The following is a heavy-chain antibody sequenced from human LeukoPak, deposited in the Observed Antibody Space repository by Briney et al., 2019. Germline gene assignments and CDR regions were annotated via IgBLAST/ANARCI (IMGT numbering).Heavy chain of an antibody. V-gene: IGHV3-30*03. Sequence: GGSLRLSCAASGFTFSSYGMHWVRQAPGKGLEWVAVISYDGSNKYYADSVKGRFTISRDNAKNSLYLQMNSLRAEDTAVYYCARERGDGYNLPYLDYWGQGTLVTVSS. J-gene: IGHJ4*02. CDR3: ARERGDGYNLPYLDY. CDR1: GFTFSSYG. D-gene: IGHD5-24*01. CDR2: ISYDGSNK.